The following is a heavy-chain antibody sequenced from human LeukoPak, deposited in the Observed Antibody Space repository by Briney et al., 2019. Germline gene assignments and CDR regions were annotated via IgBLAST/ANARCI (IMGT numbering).Heavy chain of an antibody. CDR1: GFRFTNHW. D-gene: IGHD3-9*01. J-gene: IGHJ3*02. CDR3: AGPSFETVDAFDI. Sequence: GESLKISCKASGFRFTNHWIGWVRQLPGKGLDWRGITYPGDSDTRYSHSFQGQVIISADKSITTAYLQWRSLKASDTAMSYCAGPSFETVDAFDIWGHGTIVTVSA. V-gene: IGHV5-51*01. CDR2: TYPGDSDT.